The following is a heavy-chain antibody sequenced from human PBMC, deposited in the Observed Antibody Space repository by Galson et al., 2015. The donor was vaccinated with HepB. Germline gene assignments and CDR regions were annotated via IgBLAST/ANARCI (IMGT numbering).Heavy chain of an antibody. J-gene: IGHJ4*02. V-gene: IGHV3-23*01. Sequence: SLRLSCAASGFSFSRYGMAWVRQAPGKGLEWVSAISDSGGNTYYPNSVKGRFTISRDNSKNTLYLQMNSLRAKDTAEYYCAKEKQRNFDYWGQGTLVTVSS. CDR2: ISDSGGNT. D-gene: IGHD6-25*01. CDR3: AKEKQRNFDY. CDR1: GFSFSRYG.